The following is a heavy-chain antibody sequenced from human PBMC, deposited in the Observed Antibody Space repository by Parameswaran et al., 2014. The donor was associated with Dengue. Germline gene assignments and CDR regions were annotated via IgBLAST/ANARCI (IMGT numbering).Heavy chain of an antibody. D-gene: IGHD3-16*01. Sequence: RWIRQPPGKGLEWVANIKQDGSEKYYVDSVKGRFTISRDNAKNSLYLQMNSLRVEDTAVYYCARDWFSRGGYLDDAFDLWGHGTMVTVSS. J-gene: IGHJ3*01. V-gene: IGHV3-7*01. CDR2: IKQDGSEK. CDR3: ARDWFSRGGYLDDAFDL.